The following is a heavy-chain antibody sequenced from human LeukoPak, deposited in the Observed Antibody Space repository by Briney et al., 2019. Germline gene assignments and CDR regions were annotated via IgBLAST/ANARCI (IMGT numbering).Heavy chain of an antibody. CDR3: ARDHYRSSYWFDY. J-gene: IGHJ4*02. Sequence: GGSLRLSCAASGFTFSSYEMNWVRQAPGKGLEWVSYISSSGSTIYYADSVKGRFTISRDNSKSTLYLQMNSLRAGDTAVYYCARDHYRSSYWFDYWGQGTLVTVSS. CDR2: ISSSGSTI. V-gene: IGHV3-48*03. D-gene: IGHD6-6*01. CDR1: GFTFSSYE.